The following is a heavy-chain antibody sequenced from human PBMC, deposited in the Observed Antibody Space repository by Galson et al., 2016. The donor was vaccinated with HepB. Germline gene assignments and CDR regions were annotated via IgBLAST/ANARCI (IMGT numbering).Heavy chain of an antibody. Sequence: SLRLSCAASGFTFSNYVMHWVRQAPGKGLVWVSRINPEGIGIYTLYADYVTGRFTISRDNAKNTLYLDMTSLRADDTGVYYCARDLNWKLFDYWGQGNLVTVSP. CDR2: INPEGIGIYT. CDR1: GFTFSNYV. J-gene: IGHJ4*02. V-gene: IGHV3-74*01. CDR3: ARDLNWKLFDY. D-gene: IGHD1-1*01.